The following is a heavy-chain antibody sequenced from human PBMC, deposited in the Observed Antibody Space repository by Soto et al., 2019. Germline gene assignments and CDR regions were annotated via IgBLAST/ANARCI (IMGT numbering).Heavy chain of an antibody. J-gene: IGHJ5*02. V-gene: IGHV4-34*08. CDR2: ISRSGTT. D-gene: IGHD3-10*01. Sequence: QVQLQQWGAGLLKPSETLSLSCAVYGGNFNDNYYTWFRQPPGKGLEWIGEISRSGTTKYIPSLKSRASISFDTSKTQVSLKVTSVTAADTAVYCCATSLWFGTQVELWGQGALVTVSS. CDR3: ATSLWFGTQVEL. CDR1: GGNFNDNY.